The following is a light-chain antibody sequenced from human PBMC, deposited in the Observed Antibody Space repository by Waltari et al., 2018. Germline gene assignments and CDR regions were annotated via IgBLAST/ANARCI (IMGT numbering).Light chain of an antibody. V-gene: IGKV3-15*01. CDR1: QSVSSN. Sequence: EIVMTQSPATLSVSPGERATLSYRASQSVSSNLAWYQQKPGQAPRLLIYGASTRATGIPARFSGSGSGTEFTLTISSLQSEDFAVYYCQQYNSWPPWTFGQGTKVEIK. CDR3: QQYNSWPPWT. J-gene: IGKJ1*01. CDR2: GAS.